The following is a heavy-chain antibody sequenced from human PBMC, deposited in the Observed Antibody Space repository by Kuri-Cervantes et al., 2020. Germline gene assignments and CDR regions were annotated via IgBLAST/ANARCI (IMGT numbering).Heavy chain of an antibody. V-gene: IGHV1-3*01. CDR2: INGGNGNT. CDR3: ARVGYCSSTSCPRGAFDI. J-gene: IGHJ3*02. Sequence: ASVKVSCKASGYTFTTYAMHWVRQAPGQGLEWMGWINGGNGNTRHSQKFQGRVTITADESTSTAYMELSSLRSEDTAVYYCARVGYCSSTSCPRGAFDIWGQGTMVTVSS. CDR1: GYTFTTYA. D-gene: IGHD2-2*01.